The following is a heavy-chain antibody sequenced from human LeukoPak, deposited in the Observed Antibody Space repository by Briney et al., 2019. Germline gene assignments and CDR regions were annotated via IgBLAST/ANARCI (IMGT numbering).Heavy chain of an antibody. D-gene: IGHD6-13*01. CDR3: ARDGTAPGLYFDL. J-gene: IGHJ4*01. V-gene: IGHV3-7*01. CDR2: IRQDGGEK. CDR1: GFTFTDYW. Sequence: PGGSLRLSCAVSGFTFTDYWMNWVRHAPGKGLEWVASIRQDGGEKSYVDSVKGRFTISRDNTKNSLYPQMSSLWAEDTAVYYCARDGTAPGLYFDLWGRGTLVTVSS.